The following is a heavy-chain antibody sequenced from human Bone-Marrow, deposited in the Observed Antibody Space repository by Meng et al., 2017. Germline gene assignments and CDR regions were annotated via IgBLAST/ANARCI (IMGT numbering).Heavy chain of an antibody. Sequence: QVELQESGPGLVKPSGTLSLTCAVSGDSISRSNWWSWVRQPPGKGLEWIGEIYHSGNTNYNASLKSRVTLSIDKSKNQFSLKLSSVTPEDTAVYYCARDGMSNSWFDPWGQGTLVTVSS. CDR3: ARDGMSNSWFDP. CDR2: IYHSGNT. CDR1: GDSISRSNW. D-gene: IGHD1-1*01. J-gene: IGHJ5*02. V-gene: IGHV4-4*02.